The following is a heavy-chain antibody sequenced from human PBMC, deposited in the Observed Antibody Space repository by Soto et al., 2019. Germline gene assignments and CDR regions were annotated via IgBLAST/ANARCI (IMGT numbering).Heavy chain of an antibody. V-gene: IGHV1-3*05. D-gene: IGHD6-19*01. Sequence: QVQLVQSGAEEKKPGASVKVSCKASGYTFTGYAMHWVRQAPGQRLEWMGWINAGNGNTKYSQQFQGRVTITRDTSASTASMELSILRSADTAVYYCARAVAVPADFDYWGQGTLVTVSS. CDR1: GYTFTGYA. CDR2: INAGNGNT. J-gene: IGHJ4*02. CDR3: ARAVAVPADFDY.